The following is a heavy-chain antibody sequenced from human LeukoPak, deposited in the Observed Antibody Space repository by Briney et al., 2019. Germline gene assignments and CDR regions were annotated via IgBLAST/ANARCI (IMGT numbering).Heavy chain of an antibody. V-gene: IGHV1-2*02. CDR3: ARDPGSSSSWYDY. Sequence: GASVKVSCKASGYTFTVYHMHWVRQAPGQGLEWMGWVNPNSGGTYYAQKFQGRVTMTRDTSISTAYMELSSLRSDDTAVYYCARDPGSSSSWYDYWGQGTLVTASS. D-gene: IGHD6-13*01. J-gene: IGHJ4*02. CDR1: GYTFTVYH. CDR2: VNPNSGGT.